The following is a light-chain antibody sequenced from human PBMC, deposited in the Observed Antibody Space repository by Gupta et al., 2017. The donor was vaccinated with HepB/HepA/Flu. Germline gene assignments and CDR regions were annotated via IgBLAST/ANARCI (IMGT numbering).Light chain of an antibody. CDR2: EVT. Sequence: QSALTQPASVSGSPGQSITVSCPGTSSDVGSYNLVSWYQQHPGKAPKVMIYEVTNRPAGVANRFSGSVSGTTASPTISGLLAEDEADYYCCSYAGSATWVFGTGTKVTVL. V-gene: IGLV2-23*02. J-gene: IGLJ1*01. CDR3: CSYAGSATWV. CDR1: SSDVGSYNL.